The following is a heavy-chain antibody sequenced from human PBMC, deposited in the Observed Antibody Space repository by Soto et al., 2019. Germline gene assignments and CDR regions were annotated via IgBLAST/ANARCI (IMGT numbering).Heavy chain of an antibody. J-gene: IGHJ5*02. CDR2: INAGNGNT. CDR3: ARGILLWFGTDNFCFDP. D-gene: IGHD3-10*01. V-gene: IGHV1-3*01. Sequence: ASVKVSCKASGYTFISHPIHWVRQAPGQRLEWMGWINAGNGNTKYSQKIKGRVTITRDTSASTDKMELSRLRTEDTALYYCARGILLWFGTDNFCFDPWGPGTLVTVSS. CDR1: GYTFISHP.